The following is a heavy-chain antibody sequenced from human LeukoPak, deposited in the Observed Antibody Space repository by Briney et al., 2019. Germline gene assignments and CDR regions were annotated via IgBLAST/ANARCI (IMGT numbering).Heavy chain of an antibody. CDR3: AKGNNSLSFNFDY. CDR2: VGGDGGVT. CDR1: GFTFRDFS. Sequence: PGGSLRLSCAASGFTFRDFSMHWVRQAPGKGLEWVSLVGGDGGVTHYADSVKGRFTISRDNSKNSLYLQMSSLRVEDTAFYYCAKGNNSLSFNFDYWGQGTLVTVSS. D-gene: IGHD2/OR15-2a*01. V-gene: IGHV3-43*02. J-gene: IGHJ4*02.